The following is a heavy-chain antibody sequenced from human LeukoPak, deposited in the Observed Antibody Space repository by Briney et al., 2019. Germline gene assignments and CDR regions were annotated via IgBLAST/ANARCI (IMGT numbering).Heavy chain of an antibody. CDR1: GYTFTSYD. V-gene: IGHV1-8*01. CDR3: ASSAGGVRPLGGLYYYYYYMDV. CDR2: MNPNSGNT. J-gene: IGHJ6*03. Sequence: ASVKVSCKASGYTFTSYDINWVRQATGQGLEWMGWMNPNSGNTGYAQKFQGRVTITADESTRTVYMGLSSLRSEDTAVYYCASSAGGVRPLGGLYYYYYYMDVWGKGTTVTVSS. D-gene: IGHD3-16*01.